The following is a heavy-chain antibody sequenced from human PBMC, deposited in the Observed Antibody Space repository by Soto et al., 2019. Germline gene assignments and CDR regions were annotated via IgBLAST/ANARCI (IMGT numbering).Heavy chain of an antibody. D-gene: IGHD1-26*01. J-gene: IGHJ6*02. V-gene: IGHV3-23*01. CDR3: AKVSLGALTFTDYYYYGLDV. Sequence: PGRSLTLSCAASGFTFSTYAMNWVRQAPGNWLEWVSAISGGGGSTYYADSVKGRVTISRDNSKNTLYLQMNSLRAEDTAVYYCAKVSLGALTFTDYYYYGLDVWGQGTTVTVSS. CDR2: ISGGGGST. CDR1: GFTFSTYA.